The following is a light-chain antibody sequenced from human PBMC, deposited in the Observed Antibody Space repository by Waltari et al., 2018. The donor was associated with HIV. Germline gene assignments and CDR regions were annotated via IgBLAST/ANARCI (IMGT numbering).Light chain of an antibody. CDR2: DVN. CDR1: SNDIFNYYY. CDR3: SSYTNNNTLI. V-gene: IGLV2-14*03. Sequence: QSALTQPASVSGSRGQSITLSGTGASNDIFNYYYVSWYQQHPAQAPKLIIYDVNTRPSGVSNRFSASKSGNTASLTISGLQADDEADYYCSSYTNNNTLIFGGGTKLPVL. J-gene: IGLJ2*01.